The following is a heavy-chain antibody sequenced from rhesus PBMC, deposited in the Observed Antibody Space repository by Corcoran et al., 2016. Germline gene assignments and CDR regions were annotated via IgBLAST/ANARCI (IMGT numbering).Heavy chain of an antibody. CDR3: AKPDGIKAKVPNYFDS. D-gene: IGHD5-12*01. CDR1: GFTFSSYW. Sequence: EVQLVESGGGLAKPGGSLRLSCAASGFTFSSYWMNLVRQAPGKGLEWVSAINSGGGSTYYADAVKGRFTISRDNSKNTRSLQRKSLRAEDTAVYVCAKPDGIKAKVPNYFDSWGQGVLVTVSS. V-gene: IGHV3S25*01. J-gene: IGHJ4*01. CDR2: INSGGGST.